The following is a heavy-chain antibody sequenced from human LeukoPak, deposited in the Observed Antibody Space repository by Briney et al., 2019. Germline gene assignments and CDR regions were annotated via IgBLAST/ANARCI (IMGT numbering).Heavy chain of an antibody. D-gene: IGHD5-18*01. CDR3: ARDGGYSYGAPIDY. V-gene: IGHV3-30*01. J-gene: IGHJ4*02. Sequence: GGSLRLSCAASGFTFSNYAMHWVRQAPGKGLEWVAVISYDENNKYYADSVKGRFTISRDTSKNTLYLQMNSLRAEDTAVYYCARDGGYSYGAPIDYWGQGILVTVSS. CDR1: GFTFSNYA. CDR2: ISYDENNK.